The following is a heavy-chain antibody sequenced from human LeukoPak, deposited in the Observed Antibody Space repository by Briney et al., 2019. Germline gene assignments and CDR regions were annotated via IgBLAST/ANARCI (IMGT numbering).Heavy chain of an antibody. CDR2: IYWDDDK. Sequence: ESGPTLVKPTQILTLTCTFSGFSLSTTGVGVGWIRQPPGKALEWLALIYWDDDKRYSPSLESRLTITKDTSKNQVVLTMTNVGPVDTATYYCAHTIYSNYYDSSGYADYWGQGTLVTVSS. V-gene: IGHV2-5*02. D-gene: IGHD3-22*01. CDR1: GFSLSTTGVG. CDR3: AHTIYSNYYDSSGYADY. J-gene: IGHJ4*02.